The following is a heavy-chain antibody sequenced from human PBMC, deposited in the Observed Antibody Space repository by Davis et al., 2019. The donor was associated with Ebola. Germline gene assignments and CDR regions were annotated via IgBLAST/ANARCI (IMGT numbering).Heavy chain of an antibody. V-gene: IGHV3-74*01. D-gene: IGHD6-13*01. J-gene: IGHJ3*02. CDR3: ASIAAAEAHAFDI. CDR1: GFTFSSYW. Sequence: GESLKISCAASGFTFSSYWMHWVRQAPGKGLVWVSRINSDGSSTSYADSVKGRFTISRDNAKNTLYLQMNSLRAEDTAVYYCASIAAAEAHAFDIWGQGTMVTVSS. CDR2: INSDGSST.